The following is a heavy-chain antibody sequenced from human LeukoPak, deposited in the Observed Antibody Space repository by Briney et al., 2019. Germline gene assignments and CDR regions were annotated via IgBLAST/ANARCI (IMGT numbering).Heavy chain of an antibody. CDR1: GYTFTGYY. CDR2: INPNSGGT. J-gene: IGHJ6*03. Sequence: GASVKVSCKASGYTFTGYYIHWVRQAPGQRLEWMGWINPNSGGTNYAQKFQGRVTMTRDTSISTAYMELSRVRSDDTAVYYCARDNFYSYGPYYYYYYMDVWGKGTTVTVSS. D-gene: IGHD5-18*01. CDR3: ARDNFYSYGPYYYYYYMDV. V-gene: IGHV1-2*02.